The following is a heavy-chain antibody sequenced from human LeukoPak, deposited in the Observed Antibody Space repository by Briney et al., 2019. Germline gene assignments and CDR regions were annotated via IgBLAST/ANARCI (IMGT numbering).Heavy chain of an antibody. V-gene: IGHV3-48*04. D-gene: IGHD1-7*01. CDR1: GFTFSSYS. CDR3: ARDPRYNWNSNWFDP. Sequence: GGSLRLSCAASGFTFSSYSMNWVRQAPGKGLEWVSYISSSSSTIYYADSVEGRFTISRDNAKNSLYLQMNSLSAEDTAVYYCARDPRYNWNSNWFDPWGRGTLVTVSS. J-gene: IGHJ5*02. CDR2: ISSSSSTI.